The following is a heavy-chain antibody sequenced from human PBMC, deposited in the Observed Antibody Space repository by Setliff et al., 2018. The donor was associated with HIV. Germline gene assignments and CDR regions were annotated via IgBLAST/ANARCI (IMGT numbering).Heavy chain of an antibody. Sequence: SETLSLTCAVYGGPFSGYYWSWIRQPPGKGLEWIGEINHSGSTNYNPSLKSRVTISVDTSKNQFSLKLSSVTAADTAVYYCASAGSGTRAPPRYWGQGTLVTVSS. J-gene: IGHJ4*02. D-gene: IGHD1-1*01. CDR2: INHSGST. CDR1: GGPFSGYY. CDR3: ASAGSGTRAPPRY. V-gene: IGHV4-34*01.